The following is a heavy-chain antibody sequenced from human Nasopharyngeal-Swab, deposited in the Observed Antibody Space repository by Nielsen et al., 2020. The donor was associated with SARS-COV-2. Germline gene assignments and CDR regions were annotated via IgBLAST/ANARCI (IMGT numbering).Heavy chain of an antibody. Sequence: GGSLRLSCAASGFTFSSYWMHWVRQAPGKGLVWVSRINSDGSSTSYADSVKGRFTISRDNAKNTLYLQMNSLRAEDTAMYYCARGANYYDSSGYHSDRYFDLWGRGTLVTVSS. D-gene: IGHD3-22*01. CDR1: GFTFSSYW. CDR3: ARGANYYDSSGYHSDRYFDL. V-gene: IGHV3-74*01. J-gene: IGHJ2*01. CDR2: INSDGSST.